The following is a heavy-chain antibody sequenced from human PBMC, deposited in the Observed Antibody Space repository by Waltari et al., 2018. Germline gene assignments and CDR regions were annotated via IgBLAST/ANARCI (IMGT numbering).Heavy chain of an antibody. Sequence: QVQLQQWGAGLRKPSETLSLTCAVYGGSFSGFYWTWIRQTPGKGLEWIGEINHSGITNYNPSFKSRATISVDTAKKQFSLKLRSVTAADTAVFFCARGAANTALANTRYNYYYGLDVWGRGTTVTVSS. CDR1: GGSFSGFY. CDR2: INHSGIT. D-gene: IGHD5-18*01. V-gene: IGHV4-34*01. J-gene: IGHJ6*02. CDR3: ARGAANTALANTRYNYYYGLDV.